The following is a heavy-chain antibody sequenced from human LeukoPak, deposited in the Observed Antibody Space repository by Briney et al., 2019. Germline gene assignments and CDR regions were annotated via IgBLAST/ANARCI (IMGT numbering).Heavy chain of an antibody. V-gene: IGHV4-59*01. CDR1: GGSISSDF. CDR3: ARDRPLGTGDVFDI. J-gene: IGHJ3*02. D-gene: IGHD1-14*01. Sequence: SETLSLTCTVYGGSISSDFWSWIRQSPGKGLEWIGYIHYSGSTNYNPSLKSRVTISVDTSKNQFSLRLSSVTAADTAVYYCARDRPLGTGDVFDIWGQGTMVTVSS. CDR2: IHYSGST.